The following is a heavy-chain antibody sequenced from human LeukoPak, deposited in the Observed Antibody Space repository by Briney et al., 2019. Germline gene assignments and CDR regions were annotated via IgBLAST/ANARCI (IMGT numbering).Heavy chain of an antibody. V-gene: IGHV4-59*08. Sequence: SETLSLTCTVSGGSISSYYWSWIRQPPGKGLEWIGYIYYSGSTKYNPSLKSRVTISEDTSKNQFSLKLSSVTAADTAVYYCAGGGYCSSASCHAPLFDWWGPGILVTVSS. CDR2: IYYSGST. CDR1: GGSISSYY. D-gene: IGHD2-2*01. J-gene: IGHJ4*02. CDR3: AGGGYCSSASCHAPLFDW.